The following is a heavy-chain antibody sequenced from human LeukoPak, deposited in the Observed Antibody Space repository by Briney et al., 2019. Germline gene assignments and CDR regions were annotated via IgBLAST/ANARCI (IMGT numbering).Heavy chain of an antibody. CDR1: GYSFTSYW. CDR3: ARRLKYYYGSGSYYSGWFDP. V-gene: IGHV5-51*01. J-gene: IGHJ5*02. D-gene: IGHD3-10*01. CDR2: IYPGDSDT. Sequence: GESLKISCKGSGYSFTSYWIGWVRQMPGKGLEWMGIIYPGDSDTRYSPSFQGQVTISADKSISTAYLQWSSLKASDTAMYYCARRLKYYYGSGSYYSGWFDPWGQGTLVTVSS.